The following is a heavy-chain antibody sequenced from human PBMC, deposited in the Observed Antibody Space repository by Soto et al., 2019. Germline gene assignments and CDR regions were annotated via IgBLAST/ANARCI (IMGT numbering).Heavy chain of an antibody. CDR3: AKDGVPAAPLW. CDR1: GFTFSSYA. J-gene: IGHJ4*02. D-gene: IGHD2-2*01. Sequence: EVQLLESGGGLVQPGGSLRLSCAASGFTFSSYAMSWVRQAPGKGLEWVSAIVGSGGSTFYADSVKGRFTISRDNSKNTVYLQMNSLRAEDAAIYYCAKDGVPAAPLWWGQGTLVTVSS. CDR2: IVGSGGST. V-gene: IGHV3-23*01.